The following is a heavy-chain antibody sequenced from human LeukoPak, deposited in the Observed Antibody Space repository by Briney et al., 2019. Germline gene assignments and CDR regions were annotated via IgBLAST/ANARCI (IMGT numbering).Heavy chain of an antibody. CDR3: ARGGFWDFYYYYYMDV. Sequence: GASVKVSCKASGYTFTGYYMHWVRQAPGQGLEWMGWINPNSGGTNYAQKFQGRVTMTRDTSISTAYMELSRLRSDDTAVYYCARGGFWDFYYYYYMDVWGKGTTVTVSS. CDR2: INPNSGGT. CDR1: GYTFTGYY. J-gene: IGHJ6*03. D-gene: IGHD3-3*01. V-gene: IGHV1-2*02.